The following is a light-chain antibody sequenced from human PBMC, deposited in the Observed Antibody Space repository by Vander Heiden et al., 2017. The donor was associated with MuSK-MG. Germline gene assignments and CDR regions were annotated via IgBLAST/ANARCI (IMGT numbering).Light chain of an antibody. CDR1: SSDVGGYNY. Sequence: QSALPQPASVSGSPGQSITISCTGTSSDVGGYNYVSWYQQHPGKAPKLMIYDVSNRPSGVSNRFSGSKSGNTASLTISGLQAEDEADYYCSSYTSSRPVVFGGGTKLTVL. V-gene: IGLV2-14*01. CDR2: DVS. CDR3: SSYTSSRPVV. J-gene: IGLJ2*01.